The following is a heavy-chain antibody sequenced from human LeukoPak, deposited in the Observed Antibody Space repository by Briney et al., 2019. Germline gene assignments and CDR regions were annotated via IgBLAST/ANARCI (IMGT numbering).Heavy chain of an antibody. D-gene: IGHD3-9*01. Sequence: GASVKVSCKASGYTFTSYDINWVRQATGQGLEWMGWMNPNSGNTGYAQKFQGRVTMTRNTSISTAYMELSSLRSEDTAVYYCARDSHYDILTGPEAFDIWGQGTMVTVSS. CDR3: ARDSHYDILTGPEAFDI. CDR2: MNPNSGNT. V-gene: IGHV1-8*01. J-gene: IGHJ3*02. CDR1: GYTFTSYD.